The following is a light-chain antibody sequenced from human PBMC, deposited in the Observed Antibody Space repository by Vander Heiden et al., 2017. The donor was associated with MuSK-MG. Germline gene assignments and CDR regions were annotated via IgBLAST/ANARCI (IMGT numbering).Light chain of an antibody. CDR1: QGISSS. V-gene: IGKV1-9*01. Sequence: DIQLTQSPSFLSASVGDRVTITCRASQGISSSLAWYQQEPGKAPKVLIYAASTLQSGVPSRFSGSGSGTEFTLTISSLQPEDFATYYCQQLKSYPLTFGGGTKVEIK. CDR3: QQLKSYPLT. CDR2: AAS. J-gene: IGKJ4*01.